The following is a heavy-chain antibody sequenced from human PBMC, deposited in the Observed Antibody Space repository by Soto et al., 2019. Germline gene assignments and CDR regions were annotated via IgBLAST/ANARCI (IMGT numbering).Heavy chain of an antibody. CDR2: ISWNSGSI. V-gene: IGHV3-9*01. CDR1: GFTFDDYA. Sequence: EVQLVESGGGLVQPGRSLRLSCAASGFTFDDYAMHWVRQAPRKGLEWVSGISWNSGSIGYADSVKGRFTISRDNAKNALYLQMNSLRAEDTVFYYCAKDSDYRGEGMDVWGQGTTVTVSS. D-gene: IGHD4-4*01. J-gene: IGHJ6*02. CDR3: AKDSDYRGEGMDV.